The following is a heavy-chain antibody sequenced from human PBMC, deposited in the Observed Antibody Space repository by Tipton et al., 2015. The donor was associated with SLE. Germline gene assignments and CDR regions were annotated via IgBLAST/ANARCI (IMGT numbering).Heavy chain of an antibody. Sequence: TLSLTCAVYGGSFSGYYWSWIRQPPGKGLEWIGEINHSGSTNYNPSLKSRVTISVDTSKNPFSLKLSSVTAADTAAYYCARGLPTGRDYCYSYFDVWGKGTTVTVSS. V-gene: IGHV4-34*01. CDR1: GGSFSGYY. J-gene: IGHJ6*03. CDR3: ARGLPTGRDYCYSYFDV. D-gene: IGHD3-10*01. CDR2: INHSGST.